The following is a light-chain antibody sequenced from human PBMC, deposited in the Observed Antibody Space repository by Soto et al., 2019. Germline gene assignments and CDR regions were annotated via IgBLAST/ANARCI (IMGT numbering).Light chain of an antibody. J-gene: IGKJ1*01. Sequence: EIVLTQSPGTLSLSPGERATLSCRASQSVSSSYLAWYQQKPGQAPRLLIYGASTRATGIPGRFSGSGSGTEFTLTISSLQSEDFAVYYCQHYYNWTRTFGQGTQVEIK. CDR3: QHYYNWTRT. V-gene: IGKV3-15*01. CDR2: GAS. CDR1: QSVSSSY.